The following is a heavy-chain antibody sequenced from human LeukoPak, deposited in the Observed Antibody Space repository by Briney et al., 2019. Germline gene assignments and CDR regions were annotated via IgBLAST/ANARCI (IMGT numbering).Heavy chain of an antibody. D-gene: IGHD4-17*01. Sequence: ASVKVSCKASGYTFTSYDINWVRQATGQGLEWMGWMYPNSGNTVYAQKFQGRVTMTRNTSISTAYMELSSLRSEDTAVYYCARVPSGGDKFDPWGQGTLVTVSS. V-gene: IGHV1-8*01. CDR2: MYPNSGNT. CDR1: GYTFTSYD. J-gene: IGHJ5*02. CDR3: ARVPSGGDKFDP.